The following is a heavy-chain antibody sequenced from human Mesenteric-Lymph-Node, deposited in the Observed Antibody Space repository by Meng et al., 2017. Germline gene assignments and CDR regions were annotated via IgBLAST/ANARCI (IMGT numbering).Heavy chain of an antibody. CDR3: ARVEVGITSGDY. J-gene: IGHJ4*02. CDR1: GYTFTNYG. V-gene: IGHV1-18*01. Sequence: QDQMVQTGGEGKKPGDAGKVACKASGYTFTNYGITWVRQAPGQGLEWMGWINAYNGDTNYAQTLQGRVTMTTDTSTSTAYMELRSLRSDDTAVYYCARVEVGITSGDYWGQGTLVTVSS. D-gene: IGHD1-26*01. CDR2: INAYNGDT.